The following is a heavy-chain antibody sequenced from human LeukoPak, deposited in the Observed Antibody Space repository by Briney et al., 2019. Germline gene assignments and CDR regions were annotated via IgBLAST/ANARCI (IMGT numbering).Heavy chain of an antibody. D-gene: IGHD5-18*01. V-gene: IGHV3-30*12. CDR3: TRGQEGYYFDF. CDR1: GFRFSDYG. J-gene: IGHJ2*01. Sequence: PGGSLRLSCAASGFRFSDYGMHWIRQAPGKGLERVAVISYDGTTKYFADSVRGRFTISRDNSRNTVNLQMNSLRAEDTALYFCTRGQEGYYFDFWGRGTRVIVSS. CDR2: ISYDGTTK.